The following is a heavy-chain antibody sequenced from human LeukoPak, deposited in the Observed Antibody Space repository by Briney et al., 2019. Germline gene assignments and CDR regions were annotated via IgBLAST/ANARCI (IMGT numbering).Heavy chain of an antibody. J-gene: IGHJ3*02. D-gene: IGHD3-10*01. CDR1: GYTFTGSY. CDR2: INPNSGGT. Sequence: ASVKVSCKASGYTFTGSYMHWVRQAPGQGLEWMGWINPNSGGTNYAQKFQGRVTMTRDTSIGTAYMELSRLRSDDTAVYYCARVTGLTYYYGSGSYLGAFDIWGQGTMVTVSS. CDR3: ARVTGLTYYYGSGSYLGAFDI. V-gene: IGHV1-2*02.